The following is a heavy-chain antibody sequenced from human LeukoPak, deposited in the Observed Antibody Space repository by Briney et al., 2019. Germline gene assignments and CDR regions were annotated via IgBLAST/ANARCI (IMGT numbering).Heavy chain of an antibody. CDR3: AELSITMIGGV. Sequence: PGGSLRLSCAASGFTFSSYWMHWVRQAPGKGLAWVSRITSDGGNTKYADSVQGRFSISRDNAKNRLYLQMTSLRAEDTAVYYCAELSITMIGGVWGKGTTVTISS. J-gene: IGHJ6*04. V-gene: IGHV3-74*03. CDR1: GFTFSSYW. D-gene: IGHD3-10*02. CDR2: ITSDGGNT.